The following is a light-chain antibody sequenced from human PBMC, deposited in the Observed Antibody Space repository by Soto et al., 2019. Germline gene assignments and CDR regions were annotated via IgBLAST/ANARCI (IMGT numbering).Light chain of an antibody. CDR1: QSVSNY. CDR2: DAS. Sequence: EIVLTQSPATLSLSPGETATLSCRASQSVSNYLAWYQQKPGQAPRLRIYDASNRATGIPARLSGSGSGTEFTLTISSLQSEDFAVYYCQQRSNSWTFGQGTKVDIK. CDR3: QQRSNSWT. V-gene: IGKV3-11*01. J-gene: IGKJ1*01.